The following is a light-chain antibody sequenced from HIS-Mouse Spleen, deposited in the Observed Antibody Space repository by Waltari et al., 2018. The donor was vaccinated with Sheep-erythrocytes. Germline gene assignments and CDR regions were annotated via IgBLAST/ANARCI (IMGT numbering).Light chain of an antibody. CDR2: SNN. V-gene: IGLV1-44*01. CDR1: SSNIGSNT. CDR3: AAWDDSLNGPV. J-gene: IGLJ3*02. Sequence: QSVLTQPPSASGTPGQRVTISCSGSSSNIGSNTVNWYQQLPGTAPKLLIYSNNRRPHGVPDRFSGSKAGTSASLAISGLQSEDEADYYCAAWDDSLNGPVFGGGTKLTVL.